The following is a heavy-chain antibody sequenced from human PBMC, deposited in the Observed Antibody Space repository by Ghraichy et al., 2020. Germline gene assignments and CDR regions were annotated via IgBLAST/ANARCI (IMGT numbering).Heavy chain of an antibody. CDR2: INHSGST. CDR1: GGSFSGYY. CDR3: ARGARNYGSGSYYTVFYYYYYMDV. D-gene: IGHD3-10*01. J-gene: IGHJ6*03. V-gene: IGHV4-34*01. Sequence: SETLSLTCAVYGGSFSGYYWSWIRQPPGKGLEWIGEINHSGSTNYNPSLKSRVTISVDTSKNQFSLKLSSVTAADTAVYYCARGARNYGSGSYYTVFYYYYYMDVWGKGTTVTVSS.